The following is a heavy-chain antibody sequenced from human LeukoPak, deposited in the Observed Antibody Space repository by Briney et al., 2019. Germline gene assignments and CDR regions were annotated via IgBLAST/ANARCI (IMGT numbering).Heavy chain of an antibody. Sequence: GGSLRLSCAVSGITLSNYGMSWVRQAPGKGLEWVTGISDSGGRTNYADSVKGRFTISRDNSKNTLYLQMNSLRAEDTAVYFCAKRGVVIRVILVGFHKEAYYFDSWGQGALVTVSS. CDR1: GITLSNYG. CDR3: AKRGVVIRVILVGFHKEAYYFDS. D-gene: IGHD2-21*01. J-gene: IGHJ4*02. CDR2: ISDSGGRT. V-gene: IGHV3-23*01.